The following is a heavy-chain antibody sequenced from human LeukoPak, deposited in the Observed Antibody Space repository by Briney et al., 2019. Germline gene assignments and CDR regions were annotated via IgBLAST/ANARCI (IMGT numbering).Heavy chain of an antibody. CDR2: TRNKANSYTT. J-gene: IGHJ6*03. Sequence: QPGGSLRLSCAASGFTFSDHYMDWVRQAPGKGLEWVGRTRNKANSYTTEYAASVKGRFTISRDDSKNSLYLQMNSLKTEDTAVYYCARDRSFVGSYYSHYYYMDVWGKGTTVTVSS. CDR1: GFTFSDHY. V-gene: IGHV3-72*01. D-gene: IGHD3-10*01. CDR3: ARDRSFVGSYYSHYYYMDV.